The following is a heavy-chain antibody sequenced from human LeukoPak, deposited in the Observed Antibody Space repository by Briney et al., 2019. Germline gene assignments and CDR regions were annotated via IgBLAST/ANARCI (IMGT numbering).Heavy chain of an antibody. D-gene: IGHD3-16*01. V-gene: IGHV4-4*07. CDR3: AGGEEATFDY. Sequence: PSEALSLTCAVSGGSISSYYWSWIRQPAGKGLEWIGRIYTSGSTNYNPSLKSRVTMSVDTSKNQFSLKLSSVTAADTAVYYCAGGEEATFDYWGQGTLVTVSS. CDR2: IYTSGST. J-gene: IGHJ4*02. CDR1: GGSISSYY.